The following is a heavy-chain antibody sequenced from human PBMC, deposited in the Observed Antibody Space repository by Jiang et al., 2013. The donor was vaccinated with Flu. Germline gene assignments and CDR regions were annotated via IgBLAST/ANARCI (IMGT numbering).Heavy chain of an antibody. CDR1: GDTFSSHG. D-gene: IGHD2-15*01. J-gene: IGHJ6*02. CDR2: INTNTGNP. CDR3: ARDQIQRYCSGGSCYGYYYYGMDV. Sequence: SGDTFSSHGINWVRQAPGQGLEWMGWINTNTGNPTYAQGFTGRFVFSLDTSVSTAYLQISSLKAEDTAVYYCARDQIQRYCSGGSCYGYYYYGMDVWGQGTTVTVSS. V-gene: IGHV7-4-1*02.